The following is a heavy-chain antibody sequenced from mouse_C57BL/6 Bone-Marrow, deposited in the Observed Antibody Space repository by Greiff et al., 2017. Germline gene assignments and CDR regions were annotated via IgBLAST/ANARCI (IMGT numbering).Heavy chain of an antibody. D-gene: IGHD1-1*01. CDR2: ISSGGDYI. CDR1: GFTFSSYA. CDR3: TRDSPLYYGSSYWYFDV. Sequence: EVQGVESGEGLVKPGGSLKLSCAASGFTFSSYAMSWVRQTPEKRLEWVAYISSGGDYIYYADTVKGRFTISRDNARNTLYLQMSSLKSEDTAMYYCTRDSPLYYGSSYWYFDVWGTGTTVTVSS. V-gene: IGHV5-9-1*02. J-gene: IGHJ1*03.